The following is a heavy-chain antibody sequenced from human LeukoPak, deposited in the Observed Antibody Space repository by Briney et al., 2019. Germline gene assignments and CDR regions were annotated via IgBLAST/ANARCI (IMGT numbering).Heavy chain of an antibody. CDR3: ARDGTGGATAGFDH. CDR2: ISAYNGDT. J-gene: IGHJ4*02. D-gene: IGHD1-26*01. Sequence: GASVKVSCKASGDSLSNHGISWVRQAPGQGLEWMGWISAYNGDTNYAQKVQGRVTMTTDTSTSTAYTELRSLRSDDTAVYYCARDGTGGATAGFDHWGQGTLVTVSS. V-gene: IGHV1-18*01. CDR1: GDSLSNHG.